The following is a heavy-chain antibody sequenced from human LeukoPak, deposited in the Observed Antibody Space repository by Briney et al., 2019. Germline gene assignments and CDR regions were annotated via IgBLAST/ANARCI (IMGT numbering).Heavy chain of an antibody. V-gene: IGHV4-61*02. D-gene: IGHD4-11*01. J-gene: IGHJ4*02. CDR3: ARDSNYGTAIDY. CDR2: IYTSGST. CDR1: GGSISSGNYY. Sequence: PSETLSLTCTVSGGSISSGNYYWSWIRKPAGKGLEWIGRIYTSGSTNYNPSLKSRVTISVDTSKNQFSLKLSSVTAADTAVYYCARDSNYGTAIDYWGQETLVTVSS.